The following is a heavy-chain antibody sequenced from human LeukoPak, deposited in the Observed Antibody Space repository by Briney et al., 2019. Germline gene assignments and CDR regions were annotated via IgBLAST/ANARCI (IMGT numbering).Heavy chain of an antibody. D-gene: IGHD1-26*01. CDR3: VREVGRAYYFDY. CDR2: IWSDGSDK. CDR1: GFTFNTF. Sequence: PGGSLRLSCAASGFTFNTFMHWVRQAPGKGLEWVAVIWSDGSDKFYADSVKGRFTISGDNFKNTLYLQMDSLRVEDTAVYYCVREVGRAYYFDYWGQGTPVTVSS. J-gene: IGHJ4*02. V-gene: IGHV3-33*01.